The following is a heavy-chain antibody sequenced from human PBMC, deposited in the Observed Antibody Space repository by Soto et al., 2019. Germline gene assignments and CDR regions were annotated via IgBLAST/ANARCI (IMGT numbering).Heavy chain of an antibody. Sequence: QVQLQESGPGLVKPSQTLSLTCTVSGGSISSGGYYWSRIRQHPGKGLEWIGYIYYSGSTYYNPSLKSRVTISVDTSKNQFSLKLSSVTAADTAVYYCARVSKNYYDSSGYYGIFDYWGQGTLVTVSS. J-gene: IGHJ4*02. CDR1: GGSISSGGYY. V-gene: IGHV4-31*03. CDR2: IYYSGST. CDR3: ARVSKNYYDSSGYYGIFDY. D-gene: IGHD3-22*01.